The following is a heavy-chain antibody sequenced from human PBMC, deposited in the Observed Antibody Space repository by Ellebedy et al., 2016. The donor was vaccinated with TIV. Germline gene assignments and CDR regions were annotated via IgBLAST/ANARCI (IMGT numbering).Heavy chain of an antibody. CDR3: ARWDGYPAGAFDI. Sequence: ESLKISCTASGFPFSSFSMAWIRQPPGKGLEWIGEINHSGSTNYNPSLKSRVTISVDTSKNQFSLKLSSVTAADTAVYYCARWDGYPAGAFDIWGQGTMVTVSS. J-gene: IGHJ3*02. D-gene: IGHD6-25*01. V-gene: IGHV4-34*01. CDR2: INHSGST. CDR1: GFPFSSFS.